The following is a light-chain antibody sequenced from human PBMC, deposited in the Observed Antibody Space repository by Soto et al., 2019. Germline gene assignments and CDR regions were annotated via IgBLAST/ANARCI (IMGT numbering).Light chain of an antibody. CDR3: SSYTSCSTLSTYV. V-gene: IGLV2-14*03. Sequence: QSALTQPASVSGSPGQSITISCTGTSSDVGGYNYVSWYQHHPGKAPKLMIYDVSTRPSGVSNRFSGSKSGNTASLIISGLQAEDEADYYCSSYTSCSTLSTYVFGTGTKLTVL. J-gene: IGLJ1*01. CDR1: SSDVGGYNY. CDR2: DVS.